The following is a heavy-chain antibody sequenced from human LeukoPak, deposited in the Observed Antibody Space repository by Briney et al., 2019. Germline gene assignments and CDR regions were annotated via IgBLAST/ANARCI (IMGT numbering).Heavy chain of an antibody. V-gene: IGHV4-4*07. CDR1: GGSISSYY. J-gene: IGHJ4*02. CDR2: IYTSGST. CDR3: ARGGPSSWYAPPKARFDY. D-gene: IGHD6-13*01. Sequence: SETLSLTCTVSGGSISSYYWSWIRQPAGKGLEWIGRIYTSGSTNYNPSLKSRVTMSVDTSKNQFSLKLSSVTAADTAVYYCARGGPSSWYAPPKARFDYWGQGTLVTVSS.